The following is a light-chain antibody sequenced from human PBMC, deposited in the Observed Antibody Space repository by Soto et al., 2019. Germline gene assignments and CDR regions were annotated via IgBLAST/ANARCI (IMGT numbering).Light chain of an antibody. Sequence: EIVLTQSPGTLSLSPGERATLSCRASQSVSSSYLAWYQQKPGQAPRLLIFAASSRATGIPDRFSGSGSGPDFTLTVTRLEPEDFAVYFCQQYGSSPYTFGQGTKLEI. J-gene: IGKJ2*01. CDR1: QSVSSSY. V-gene: IGKV3-20*01. CDR3: QQYGSSPYT. CDR2: AAS.